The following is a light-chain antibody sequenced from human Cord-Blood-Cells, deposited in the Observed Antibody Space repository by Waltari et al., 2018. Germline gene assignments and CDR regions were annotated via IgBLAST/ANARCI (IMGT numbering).Light chain of an antibody. CDR2: DAS. CDR3: QQYDNLPLT. CDR1: QDISNY. J-gene: IGKJ4*01. Sequence: DIQMTQSPPSLSASVGDRATITCQASQDISNYLNWYQQKPGKAPKLLIYDASNLETRVPSRFSGSGSGTDFTFTISSLQPEDIATYYCQQYDNLPLTFGGGTKVEIK. V-gene: IGKV1-33*01.